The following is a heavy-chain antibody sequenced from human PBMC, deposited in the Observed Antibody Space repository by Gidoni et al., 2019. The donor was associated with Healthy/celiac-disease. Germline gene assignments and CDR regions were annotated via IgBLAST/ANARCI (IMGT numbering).Heavy chain of an antibody. CDR1: GFTFSSYA. J-gene: IGHJ2*01. V-gene: IGHV3-30-3*01. CDR2: ISYDGSNK. Sequence: QVQLVESGGGVVQPGRSLRLSCAASGFTFSSYAMHWVRQAPGKGLEGVAVISYDGSNKYYADSVKGRFTISRDNSKNTLYLQMNSLRAEDTAVYYCATSYDSSGYYTYWYFDLWGRGTLVTVSS. CDR3: ATSYDSSGYYTYWYFDL. D-gene: IGHD3-22*01.